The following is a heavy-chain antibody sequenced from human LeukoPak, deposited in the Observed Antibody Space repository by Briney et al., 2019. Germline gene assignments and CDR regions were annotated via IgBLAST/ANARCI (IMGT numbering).Heavy chain of an antibody. Sequence: GGSLRLPCAASGLTFSSYWMTWVRQAPGKGLEWVANIKQDGSEKYYVDSVKGRFTISRDNAKNSLYLQMNSLRAEDTAVYYCARDGGHSGYDLLDYWGQGTLVTVSS. D-gene: IGHD5-12*01. CDR1: GLTFSSYW. CDR2: IKQDGSEK. CDR3: ARDGGHSGYDLLDY. J-gene: IGHJ4*02. V-gene: IGHV3-7*01.